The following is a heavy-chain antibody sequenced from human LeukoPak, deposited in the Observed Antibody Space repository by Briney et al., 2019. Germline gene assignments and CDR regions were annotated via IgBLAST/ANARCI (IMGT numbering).Heavy chain of an antibody. CDR3: GRGHPSLMREGHDY. CDR2: FNHSESA. D-gene: IGHD3-16*02. J-gene: IGHJ4*02. V-gene: IGHV4-34*01. CDR1: GGSLRGYY. Sequence: SEPLSLTCGVYGGSLRGYYWSGIRQSPGKAREWIGEFNHSESAKYNPPLKSPATISVDTTKKQFSLKLSSVSAPDTAVYFCGRGHPSLMREGHDYWGQGILVTVSS.